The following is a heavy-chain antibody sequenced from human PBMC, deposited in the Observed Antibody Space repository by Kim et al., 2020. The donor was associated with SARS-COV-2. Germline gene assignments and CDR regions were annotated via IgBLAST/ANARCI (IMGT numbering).Heavy chain of an antibody. J-gene: IGHJ5*02. D-gene: IGHD3-10*01. Sequence: GESLKISCKGSGYSFTSYWIGWVRQMPGKGLEWMGIIYPGDSDTRYSPSFQGQVTISADKSISTAYLQWSSLKASDTAMYYCARRFKFTMVRGWAWFDPWGQGTLVTVSS. CDR3: ARRFKFTMVRGWAWFDP. CDR2: IYPGDSDT. V-gene: IGHV5-51*01. CDR1: GYSFTSYW.